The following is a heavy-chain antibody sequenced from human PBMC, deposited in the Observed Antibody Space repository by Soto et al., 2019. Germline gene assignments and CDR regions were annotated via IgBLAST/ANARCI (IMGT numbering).Heavy chain of an antibody. Sequence: GGSLKISCKGSGYSFTSYWISWVRQMPRKSLEGMGRIDPSESYTNYSPSFQGHVTISADKSISTAYLQWSSLKASDTAMYYCASSPRGYCSSTSCRELGNYYGMDVWGQGTTVTVSS. CDR1: GYSFTSYW. D-gene: IGHD2-2*01. J-gene: IGHJ6*02. CDR2: IDPSESYT. CDR3: ASSPRGYCSSTSCRELGNYYGMDV. V-gene: IGHV5-10-1*01.